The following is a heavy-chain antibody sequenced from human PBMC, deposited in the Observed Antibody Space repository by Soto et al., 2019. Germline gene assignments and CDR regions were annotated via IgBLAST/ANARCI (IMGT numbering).Heavy chain of an antibody. Sequence: ASVKVSCKASGYTVTDYYIHWVRQAPGQGLEWMGWINPNSGATKYAEKLQGRVTMTRDRSINKTYMELSRLTSADTALYYCARINDFLTGYSFDHWGPGTLVTVSS. CDR3: ARINDFLTGYSFDH. CDR1: GYTVTDYY. J-gene: IGHJ4*02. CDR2: INPNSGAT. D-gene: IGHD3-9*01. V-gene: IGHV1-2*02.